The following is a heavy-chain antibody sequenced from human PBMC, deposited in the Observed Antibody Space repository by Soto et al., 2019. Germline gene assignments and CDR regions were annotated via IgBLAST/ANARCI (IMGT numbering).Heavy chain of an antibody. CDR2: VSDSGST. D-gene: IGHD6-13*01. Sequence: SETLSLTCTVSGGSIDYYDWTWIRQPPGKGLEWIGYVSDSGSTKYNPSLRSRVTISVDTSKNRFSLKLNSVTAANTAVYYCARASTRWFPYSGKGVWGQGTKGTVSS. CDR1: GGSIDYYD. V-gene: IGHV4-59*01. CDR3: ARASTRWFPYSGKGV. J-gene: IGHJ6*02.